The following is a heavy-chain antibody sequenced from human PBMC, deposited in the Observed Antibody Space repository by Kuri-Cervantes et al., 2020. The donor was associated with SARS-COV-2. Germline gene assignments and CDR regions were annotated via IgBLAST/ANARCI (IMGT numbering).Heavy chain of an antibody. Sequence: ASVKVSCKASGYIFTNYGISWVRQAPGQGLEWMGWISARTGNTHYLQKFEGRFTMTTDTSTTTAYMELKSLTSDDTAVYYCARDSGGSYLDYWGQGTLVTVSS. V-gene: IGHV1-18*04. J-gene: IGHJ4*02. CDR3: ARDSGGSYLDY. CDR1: GYIFTNYG. D-gene: IGHD1-26*01. CDR2: ISARTGNT.